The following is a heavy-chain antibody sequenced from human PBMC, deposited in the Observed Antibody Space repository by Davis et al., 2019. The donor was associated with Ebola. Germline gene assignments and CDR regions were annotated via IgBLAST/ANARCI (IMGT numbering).Heavy chain of an antibody. Sequence: GESLKISCAASGFTFSSYAMSWVRQAPGKGLEWVSTISDSGGSTYCADSVKGRFTISRDNSKNTLYLQMNSLRAEDTAVYYCAKGRSSTSQIYRDYWGQGTLITVSS. V-gene: IGHV3-23*01. J-gene: IGHJ4*02. D-gene: IGHD2-2*01. CDR1: GFTFSSYA. CDR3: AKGRSSTSQIYRDY. CDR2: ISDSGGST.